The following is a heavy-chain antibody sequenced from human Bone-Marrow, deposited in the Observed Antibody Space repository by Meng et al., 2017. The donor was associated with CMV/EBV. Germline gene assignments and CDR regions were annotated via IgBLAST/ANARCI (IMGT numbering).Heavy chain of an antibody. CDR2: ISWNSGSI. CDR1: GFTFDDYA. J-gene: IGHJ6*02. D-gene: IGHD6-13*01. V-gene: IGHV3-9*01. Sequence: SLKISCAASGFTFDDYAMHWVRQAPGKGLEWVSGISWNSGSIGYADSVKGRFTISRDNAKNSLYLQMNSLRAEDTAVYYCARGFGSSLSYYYYGMDVWGQGTTVTVSS. CDR3: ARGFGSSLSYYYYGMDV.